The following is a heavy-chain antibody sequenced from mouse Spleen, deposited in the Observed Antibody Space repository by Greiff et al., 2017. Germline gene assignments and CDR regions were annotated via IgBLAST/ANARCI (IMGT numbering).Heavy chain of an antibody. D-gene: IGHD2-3*01. CDR3: ARGDVTTYGYFDV. CDR2: IYPRDGST. CDR1: GYTFTSYD. V-gene: IGHV1-85*01. J-gene: IGHJ1*01. Sequence: QVQLKQSGPELVKPGASVKLSCTASGYTFTSYDINWVKQRPGQGLEWIGWIYPRDGSTKYNEKFKGKATLTVDTSSSTAYMELHSLTSEDSAVYFCARGDVTTYGYFDVWGAGTTVTVSS.